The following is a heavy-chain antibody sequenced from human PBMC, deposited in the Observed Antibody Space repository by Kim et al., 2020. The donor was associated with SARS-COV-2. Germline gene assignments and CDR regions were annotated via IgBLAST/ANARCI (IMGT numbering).Heavy chain of an antibody. CDR3: AKDGGSGKGAVEM. V-gene: IGHV3-23*01. D-gene: IGHD3-10*01. CDR1: GFTFTDYA. CDR2: ISGDGGSK. Sequence: GGSLRLSCAASGFTFTDYAMNWVREGPGKGLEWVSFISGDGGSKYYGDSVKGRFTISRDNSKNTLFLQMNGLRVEDSAIYYCAKDGGSGKGAVEMWGQGTIVTVSS. J-gene: IGHJ3*02.